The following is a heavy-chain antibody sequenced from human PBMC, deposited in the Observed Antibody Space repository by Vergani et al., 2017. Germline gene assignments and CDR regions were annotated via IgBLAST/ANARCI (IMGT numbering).Heavy chain of an antibody. V-gene: IGHV5-51*01. J-gene: IGHJ4*02. CDR3: ARLYGRDSSGSKYFDY. Sequence: EVQLVQSGAEVKKPGESLTISCQISGYSFTNYWIGWVRQMPGKGLEWMGIIHPADSDTRYSPSFQGQVTISVDKSISTAYLQRSSLRASDSAMYYCARLYGRDSSGSKYFDYWGQGTVVTVSS. CDR1: GYSFTNYW. CDR2: IHPADSDT. D-gene: IGHD3-22*01.